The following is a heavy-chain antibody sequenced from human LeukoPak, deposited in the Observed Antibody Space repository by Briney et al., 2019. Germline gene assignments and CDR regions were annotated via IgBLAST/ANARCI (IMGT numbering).Heavy chain of an antibody. J-gene: IGHJ4*02. CDR3: AKDRYSYALEYSDS. D-gene: IGHD5-18*01. Sequence: PGGSLRLSCAASGFTFSSYGMHWVRQAPGKGLDWVAVISNDGSKKYYADSVKGRFTISRDNSKNTLSLQVSSLRTEDTAVYYCAKDRYSYALEYSDSWGQGTLVTVSS. CDR2: ISNDGSKK. CDR1: GFTFSSYG. V-gene: IGHV3-30*18.